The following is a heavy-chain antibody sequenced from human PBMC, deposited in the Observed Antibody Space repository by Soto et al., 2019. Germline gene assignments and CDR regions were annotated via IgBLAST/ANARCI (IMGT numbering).Heavy chain of an antibody. CDR2: INKDGSEK. Sequence: VQLVESGGGSVQPGGSLRLSCAASGFTFSSGYTFSSFWMSWVRQAPGKGLEWVANINKDGSEKYYVDSVKGRFTISRDNAKNSLYLQMDSLTADDTAIYYCVIARRVEPWFSYWGQGTLVTAPS. CDR3: VIARRVEPWFSY. D-gene: IGHD1-26*01. CDR1: GFTFSSGYTFSSFW. V-gene: IGHV3-7*03. J-gene: IGHJ4*02.